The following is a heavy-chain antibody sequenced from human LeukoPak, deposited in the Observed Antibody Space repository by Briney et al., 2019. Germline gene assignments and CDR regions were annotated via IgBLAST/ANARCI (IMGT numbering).Heavy chain of an antibody. CDR1: GFTFSSFA. J-gene: IGHJ4*02. V-gene: IGHV3-23*01. CDR2: ISGSGDST. Sequence: GGSLRLSCAASGFTFSSFAMSWVRQAPGKGLEWVSTISGSGDSTYYADSVKGRFTISRDNSKNTLHLQMNSLRAEDTAVYYCAKGGAGYCSSTSCLYYFNYWGQGTLVTVSS. D-gene: IGHD2-2*01. CDR3: AKGGAGYCSSTSCLYYFNY.